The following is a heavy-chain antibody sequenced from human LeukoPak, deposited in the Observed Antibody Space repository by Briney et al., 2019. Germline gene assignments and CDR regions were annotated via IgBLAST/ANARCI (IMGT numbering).Heavy chain of an antibody. CDR2: ITYSGNT. CDR3: ARIAYDALDSYYYGMDV. CDR1: GGSFSGYY. V-gene: IGHV4-34*09. Sequence: SETLSLTCAVYGGSFSGYYWIWIRQHPGKGLEWIGYITYSGNTYYYPALNSRVTVSLDTSKTQFSLKLSSVTAADTAVYYCARIAYDALDSYYYGMDVRGQGTTITVSS. D-gene: IGHD3-3*01. J-gene: IGHJ6*02.